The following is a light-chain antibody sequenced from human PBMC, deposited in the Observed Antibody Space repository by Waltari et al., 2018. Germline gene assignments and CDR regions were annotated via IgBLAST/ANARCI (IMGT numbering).Light chain of an antibody. CDR2: DVF. V-gene: IGLV2-14*03. CDR1: SGDIGGYVF. CDR3: SSYSDSSTPVL. J-gene: IGLJ2*01. Sequence: QSALTQPASVSGSPGQSIAIPSPGSSGDIGGYVFVSWYQQHPGEAPKLIIYDVFNRPSGISGRFSGSKSGNTASLTISGLQTDDEANYYCSSYSDSSTPVLFGGGTTVTVL.